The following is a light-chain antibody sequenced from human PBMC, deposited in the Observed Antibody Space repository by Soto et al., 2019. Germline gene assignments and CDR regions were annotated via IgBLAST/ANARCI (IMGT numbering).Light chain of an antibody. CDR3: SSYTASSTWV. CDR1: SSDIGGYKY. CDR2: EVI. J-gene: IGLJ3*02. Sequence: QSALTQPASLSGSPGQSITISCTGTSSDIGGYKYVSWYQQHPGKAPKLIIYEVINRPSGVSNRFSGSKSGNTASLTISGLQAEDEADYHCSSYTASSTWVFGGETQLTVL. V-gene: IGLV2-14*01.